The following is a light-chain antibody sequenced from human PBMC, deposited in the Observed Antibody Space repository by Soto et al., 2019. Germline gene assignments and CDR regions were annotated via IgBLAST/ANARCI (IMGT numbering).Light chain of an antibody. Sequence: QSALTQPASVSGSPGQSITISCSGTSRDIGAYNLVSWYQQPPGKAPKLLIYEVRNRPSGISYRFSGSKSGTTASLTISSLLPEDEADYYCSAYTSRSTLVFGGGTKLTAL. J-gene: IGLJ2*01. CDR3: SAYTSRSTLV. CDR1: SRDIGAYNL. V-gene: IGLV2-14*01. CDR2: EVR.